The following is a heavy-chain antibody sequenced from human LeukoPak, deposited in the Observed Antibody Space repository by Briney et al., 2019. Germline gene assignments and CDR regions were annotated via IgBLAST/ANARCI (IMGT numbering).Heavy chain of an antibody. CDR2: ISAYNGNT. J-gene: IGHJ4*02. V-gene: IGHV1-18*01. CDR3: ATGRRYYYGSGSYYPYYFDY. D-gene: IGHD3-10*01. Sequence: ASVKVSCKASGYTFTSYGISWVRQAPGQGLEWMGWISAYNGNTNYAQRLQGRVTMTTDTSTSTAYMELRSLRSDDTAVYYCATGRRYYYGSGSYYPYYFDYWGQGTLVTVSS. CDR1: GYTFTSYG.